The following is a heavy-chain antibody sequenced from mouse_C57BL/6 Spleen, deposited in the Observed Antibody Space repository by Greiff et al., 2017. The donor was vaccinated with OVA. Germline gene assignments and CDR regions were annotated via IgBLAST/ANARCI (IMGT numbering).Heavy chain of an antibody. CDR2: ISSGSSTI. J-gene: IGHJ2*01. D-gene: IGHD1-1*01. CDR1: GFTFSDYG. V-gene: IGHV5-17*01. Sequence: EVMLVESGGGLVKPGGSLKLSCAASGFTFSDYGMHWVRQAPEKGLEWVAYISSGSSTIYYADTVKGRFTISRDNAKNTLFLQMTSLRSEDTAMYYCARPYSRYGSSLHYFDYWGQGTTLTVSS. CDR3: ARPYSRYGSSLHYFDY.